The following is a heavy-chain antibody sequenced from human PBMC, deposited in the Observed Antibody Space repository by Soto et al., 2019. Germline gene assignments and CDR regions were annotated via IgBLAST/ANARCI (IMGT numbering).Heavy chain of an antibody. V-gene: IGHV3-74*01. J-gene: IGHJ3*01. CDR1: GFTFSSYA. Sequence: GGSLRLSCAASGFTFSSYAMSWVRQAPGKGLVWVSSIHGDGDSTNYVDSVKGRFTISRDNSKNTLYLQMNSLRAEDTAVYYCARGDRGAFDLWGQGTMVTVS. D-gene: IGHD2-21*02. CDR3: ARGDRGAFDL. CDR2: IHGDGDST.